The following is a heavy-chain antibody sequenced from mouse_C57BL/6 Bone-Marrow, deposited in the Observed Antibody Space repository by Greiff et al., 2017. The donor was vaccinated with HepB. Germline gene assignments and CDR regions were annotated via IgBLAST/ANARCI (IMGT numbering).Heavy chain of an antibody. CDR3: ARVGYDGSSYVGNY. CDR1: GYTFTSYW. V-gene: IGHV1-64*01. J-gene: IGHJ2*01. D-gene: IGHD1-1*01. CDR2: IHPNSGST. Sequence: VQLQQPGAELVKPGASVKLSCKASGYTFTSYWMHWVKQRPGQGLEWIGMIHPNSGSTNYNEKFKSKATLTVDKSSSTAYMQLSSLTSEDSAVYYCARVGYDGSSYVGNYWGQGTTLTVSS.